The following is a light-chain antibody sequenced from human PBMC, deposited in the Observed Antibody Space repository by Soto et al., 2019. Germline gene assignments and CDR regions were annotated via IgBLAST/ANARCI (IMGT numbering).Light chain of an antibody. Sequence: DIQMTQSPSSLSASVGDRVTITCRASQGIRNDLGWYQQKPGRIPKLLIYAASTLQSGVPSRFSGSGSGTDFTLTVSSLQPEDVASYYCQNYDSAPWTFGQGTKVAIK. V-gene: IGKV1-27*01. CDR3: QNYDSAPWT. CDR1: QGIRND. J-gene: IGKJ1*01. CDR2: AAS.